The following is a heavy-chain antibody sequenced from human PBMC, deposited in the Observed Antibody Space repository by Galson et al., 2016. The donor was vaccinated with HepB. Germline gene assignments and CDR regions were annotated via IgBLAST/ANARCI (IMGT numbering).Heavy chain of an antibody. Sequence: SGAEVKKSGESLRISCKGSGYSFTGHWISWVRQMPGTGLEWMGTINPSDSYTNYSPSFQGHVTISTDKSISTAYLQWSSLKASDTAMYYCAGHMSRSFDYWGQGTLVTVSS. CDR1: GYSFTGHW. V-gene: IGHV5-10-1*01. D-gene: IGHD2-21*01. CDR2: INPSDSYT. J-gene: IGHJ4*02. CDR3: AGHMSRSFDY.